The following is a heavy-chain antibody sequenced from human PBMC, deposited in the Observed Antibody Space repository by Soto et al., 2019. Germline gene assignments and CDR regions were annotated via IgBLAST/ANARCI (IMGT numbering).Heavy chain of an antibody. V-gene: IGHV4-4*02. CDR3: ASGRDSSSWYFRLDYYYYGMDV. CDR1: GGSISSSNW. Sequence: PAETLSLTCAVSGGSISSSNWLRVFREPGGEVLEWIGEIYHSGSTNYNPSLKSRVTISVDKSKSQFSLKLSSVTAADTAVYYCASGRDSSSWYFRLDYYYYGMDVWGQGTTVTVSS. J-gene: IGHJ6*02. D-gene: IGHD6-13*01. CDR2: IYHSGST.